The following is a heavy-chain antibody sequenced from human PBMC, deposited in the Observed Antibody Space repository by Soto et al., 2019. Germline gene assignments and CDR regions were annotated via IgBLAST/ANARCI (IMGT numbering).Heavy chain of an antibody. Sequence: GGSLRLSCAASGFTFTRYSMNWVRQAPGKGLEWVSSISSTTNYIYYGDSMKGRFTISRDNAKNSLYLEMNSLRAEDTAVYYCARDSEDLTSNFDYWGQGTLVTVSS. V-gene: IGHV3-21*06. J-gene: IGHJ4*02. CDR1: GFTFTRYS. CDR3: ARDSEDLTSNFDY. CDR2: ISSTTNYI.